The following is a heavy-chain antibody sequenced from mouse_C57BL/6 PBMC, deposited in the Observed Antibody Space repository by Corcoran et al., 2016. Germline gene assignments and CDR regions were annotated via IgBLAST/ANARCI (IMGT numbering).Heavy chain of an antibody. CDR2: INTYSGVP. D-gene: IGHD4-1*01. Sequence: QIQLVQSGPELKKPGETVKISWKASGYTFTTYGMSWVKQAPGKGLKWMGWINTYSGVPTYADDFKGRFAFSLETSASTAYLQINNLKNEDTATYFCARNWDGSYFDYWGQGTTLTVSS. V-gene: IGHV9-3*01. J-gene: IGHJ2*01. CDR3: ARNWDGSYFDY. CDR1: GYTFTTYG.